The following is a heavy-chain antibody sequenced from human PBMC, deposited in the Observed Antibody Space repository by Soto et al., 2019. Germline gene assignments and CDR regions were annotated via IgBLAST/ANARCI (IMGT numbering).Heavy chain of an antibody. CDR1: GFTFSNAW. J-gene: IGHJ4*02. D-gene: IGHD5-12*01. V-gene: IGHV3-15*01. CDR3: TTDGLRCYSGYDPRENFDF. CDR2: IKSKTDGGTT. Sequence: EVQLVESGGGLVKPGGSLRLSCAASGFTFSNAWMSWVRQAPGKGLEWVGRIKSKTDGGTTDYAAPVEGRFNITRDDSQNTQNLQLNSLKAEDTAVYYWTTDGLRCYSGYDPRENFDFWGQGPLVTVSS.